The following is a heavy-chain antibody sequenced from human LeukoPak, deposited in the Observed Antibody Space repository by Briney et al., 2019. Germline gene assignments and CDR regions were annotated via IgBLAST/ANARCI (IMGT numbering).Heavy chain of an antibody. D-gene: IGHD2-15*01. V-gene: IGHV3-30*04. CDR2: ISYDGSNK. J-gene: IGHJ4*02. CDR1: GFTFSSYA. Sequence: GGSLRLSCAASGFTFSSYAMHWVRQAPGKGLEWVAVISYDGSNKYYADSVKGRFTISRDNSKNTLYLQMNSLRAEDTAVYYCARDAYCSGGRCYSGLDYWGQGTLVTVSS. CDR3: ARDAYCSGGRCYSGLDY.